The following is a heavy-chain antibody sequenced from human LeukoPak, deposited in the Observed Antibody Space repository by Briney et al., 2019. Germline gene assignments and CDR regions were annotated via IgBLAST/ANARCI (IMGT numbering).Heavy chain of an antibody. CDR1: GGSISSSSYY. J-gene: IGHJ4*02. CDR2: IYYSGST. Sequence: PSETLSLTCTVSGGSISSSSYYWGWIRQPPGKGLEWIGSIYYSGSTYYNPSLKSRVTISVDTSKNQLSLKLSSVTAADTAVYYCARDCGSSLTGPVDYWGQGTLVTVSS. V-gene: IGHV4-39*07. CDR3: ARDCGSSLTGPVDY. D-gene: IGHD1-26*01.